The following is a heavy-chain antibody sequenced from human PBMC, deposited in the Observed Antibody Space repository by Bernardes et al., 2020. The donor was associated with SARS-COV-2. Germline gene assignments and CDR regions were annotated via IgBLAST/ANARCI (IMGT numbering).Heavy chain of an antibody. J-gene: IGHJ6*02. Sequence: GGTLRLSCASSGFTVSSNYMSWVRKGPGKGLEWVSVIYSGGSTYYADSVKGRFTISRDNSKNTLYLQMNSLRADDTAVYYCARDAGYNWNLRYYYGMDVWGQGTTVTVSS. V-gene: IGHV3-53*01. CDR3: ARDAGYNWNLRYYYGMDV. D-gene: IGHD1-20*01. CDR1: GFTVSSNY. CDR2: IYSGGST.